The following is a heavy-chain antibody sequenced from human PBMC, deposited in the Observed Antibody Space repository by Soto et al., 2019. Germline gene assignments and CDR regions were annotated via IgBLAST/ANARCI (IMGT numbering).Heavy chain of an antibody. V-gene: IGHV1-18*01. CDR1: GYTFTSYG. D-gene: IGHD1-7*01. Sequence: ASVKVSCKASGYTFTSYGISWVRQAPGQGLEGMGWISAYNGNTNYAQKLQGRVTMTTDTSTSTAYMELRSLRSDDTAVYYCAIDLAGTEDNWFDPWGQGPLVTVSS. CDR2: ISAYNGNT. J-gene: IGHJ5*02. CDR3: AIDLAGTEDNWFDP.